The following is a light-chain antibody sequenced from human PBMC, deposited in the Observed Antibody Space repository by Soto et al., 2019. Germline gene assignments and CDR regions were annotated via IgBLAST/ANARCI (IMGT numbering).Light chain of an antibody. Sequence: QSVLTPPAAVSGSPGQSLTISCTGTSSDVGGYNYVSWYQQHPGKAPKLMIYEVRNRPSGVSNRFSGSKSGNTASLTISGLQAEDEADYYCSSYTSSNTLVVFGTGTQVTVL. CDR3: SSYTSSNTLVV. CDR2: EVR. CDR1: SSDVGGYNY. J-gene: IGLJ1*01. V-gene: IGLV2-14*01.